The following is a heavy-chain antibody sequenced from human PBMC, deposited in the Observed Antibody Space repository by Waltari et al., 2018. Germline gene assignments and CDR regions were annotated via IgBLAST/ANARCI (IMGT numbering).Heavy chain of an antibody. CDR3: ARHYADNFWSGQGHFDP. CDR2: IYFGGTT. Sequence: QLQLHESGPGLVKPSETLSLTCTVSAGSIASSSSYWVWIRQPPGKGLEWFGSIYFGGTTYYNPSLKSRVTISVDTSKNQFSLKLTSVTAADTSVYYCARHYADNFWSGQGHFDPWGQGTLVTVSS. CDR1: AGSIASSSSY. D-gene: IGHD3-3*01. V-gene: IGHV4-39*01. J-gene: IGHJ5*02.